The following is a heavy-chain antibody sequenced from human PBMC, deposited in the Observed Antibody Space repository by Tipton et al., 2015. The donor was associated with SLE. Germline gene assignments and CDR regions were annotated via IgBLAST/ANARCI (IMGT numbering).Heavy chain of an antibody. CDR3: ARGQYREGIYYYYYAMDV. V-gene: IGHV3-21*01. CDR2: ISSSSSYI. D-gene: IGHD2-2*01. Sequence: SLRLSCAASGFTFNSYSMNWVRQAPGKGLERVSSISSSSSYIYYADSVKGRITISRDNAKNSLYLQMNSLRAEDTAVYYCARGQYREGIYYYYYAMDVWGQGTTVTVSS. J-gene: IGHJ6*02. CDR1: GFTFNSYS.